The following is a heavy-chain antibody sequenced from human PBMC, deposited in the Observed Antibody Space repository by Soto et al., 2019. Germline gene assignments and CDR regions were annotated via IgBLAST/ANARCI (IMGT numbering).Heavy chain of an antibody. CDR3: ARGPPWWLAHYNWFDP. CDR2: INHSGST. V-gene: IGHV4-34*01. D-gene: IGHD6-19*01. Sequence: QVQLQQWGAGLLKPSETLSLTCAVYGGSFSGYYWSWIRQPPGKGLEWIGEINHSGSTNYNPSLKRRVIISVATSKNQFSLQLSSVTAADTAVYYCARGPPWWLAHYNWFDPWGQGTLVTVSS. J-gene: IGHJ5*02. CDR1: GGSFSGYY.